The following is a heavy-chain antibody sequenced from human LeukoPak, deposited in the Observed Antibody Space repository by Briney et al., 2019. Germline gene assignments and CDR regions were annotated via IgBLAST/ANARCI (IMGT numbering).Heavy chain of an antibody. V-gene: IGHV3-11*01. CDR2: ISGSGGTI. CDR1: GFIFSDYY. Sequence: GGSLRLSCAASGFIFSDYYMTWLRQAPGKGLEWVSYISGSGGTIHYADSVKGRFTISRDNAKNSLYLQMNSLRVEDTAVYYCARALFGGVIDYWGQGTLVTVSS. J-gene: IGHJ4*02. CDR3: ARALFGGVIDY. D-gene: IGHD3-16*02.